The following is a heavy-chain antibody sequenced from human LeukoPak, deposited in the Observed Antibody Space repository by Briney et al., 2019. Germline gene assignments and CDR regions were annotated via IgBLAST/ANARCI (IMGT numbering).Heavy chain of an antibody. J-gene: IGHJ4*02. CDR1: GYTLTELS. V-gene: IGHV1-24*01. CDR2: YDPEDGET. Sequence: ASVKVSCKVPGYTLTELSMHWVRQAPGKGLEWMGGYDPEDGETIYAQKFQGRVTMTEDTSTDTAYMELSSLRSEDTAVYYCATDPNSSSWFQTGGDYWGQGTLVTVSS. D-gene: IGHD6-13*01. CDR3: ATDPNSSSWFQTGGDY.